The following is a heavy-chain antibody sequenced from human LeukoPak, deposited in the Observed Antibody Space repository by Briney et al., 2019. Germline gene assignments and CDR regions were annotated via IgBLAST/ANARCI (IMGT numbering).Heavy chain of an antibody. J-gene: IGHJ4*02. CDR2: IKQDGSEK. CDR3: ARVYAAARIDY. CDR1: GFTFSSYS. Sequence: PGGSLRLSCAASGFTFSSYSMDWVRQAPGKGLEWVANIKQDGSEKYYVDSVKGRFTISRDNAKNSLYLQMNSLRAEDTAVYYCARVYAAARIDYWGQGTLVTVSS. D-gene: IGHD2-8*01. V-gene: IGHV3-7*01.